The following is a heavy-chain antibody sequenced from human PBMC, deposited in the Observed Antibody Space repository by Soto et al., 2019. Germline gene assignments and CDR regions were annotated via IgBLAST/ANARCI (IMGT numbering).Heavy chain of an antibody. D-gene: IGHD2-15*01. V-gene: IGHV4-39*01. Sequence: QLQLQESGPGLVKPSETLSLTCTVSGDFISNNGHHWGWIRQSPGKGLEWIGGISYSGNTHYNPSLMSRVTISIDTSKNQFALKLSSVTAADTAVYYCARLRGLGVVSPFFDYWGQGALVTVSS. CDR3: ARLRGLGVVSPFFDY. J-gene: IGHJ4*02. CDR1: GDFISNNGHH. CDR2: ISYSGNT.